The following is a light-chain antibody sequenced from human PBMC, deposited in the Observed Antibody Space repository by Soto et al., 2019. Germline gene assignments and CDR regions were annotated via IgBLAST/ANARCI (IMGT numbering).Light chain of an antibody. CDR1: SSDVGGYNY. V-gene: IGLV2-14*01. CDR3: SSYTSSSTYV. Sequence: QSALTQPASVSGSPRQSITISCTGTSSDVGGYNYVSWYQQHPGKAPTLMIYDVSNRPSGVSNRFSGSKSGNTASLTISGLQAEDEADYYFSSYTSSSTYVFGTGTKLTVL. CDR2: DVS. J-gene: IGLJ1*01.